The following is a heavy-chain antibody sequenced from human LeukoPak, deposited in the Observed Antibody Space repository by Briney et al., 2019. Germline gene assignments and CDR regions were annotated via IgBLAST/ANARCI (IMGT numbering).Heavy chain of an antibody. CDR1: GFSLSTSGVG. CDR3: TPGTTGTPKYFDY. J-gene: IGHJ4*02. Sequence: SGPTLVKRIRTLMLHCSFSGFSLSTSGVGVGWIRQPPGKALEWLALIYWDDDKRYSPSLKSRLTITKDTSKNQVVLTMTNLDPMDTATHCSTPGTTGTPKYFDYWGQGTLVTVSS. D-gene: IGHD1-1*01. V-gene: IGHV2-5*02. CDR2: IYWDDDK.